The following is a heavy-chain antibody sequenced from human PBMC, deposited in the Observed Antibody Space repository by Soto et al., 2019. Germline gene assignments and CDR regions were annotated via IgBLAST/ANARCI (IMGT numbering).Heavy chain of an antibody. CDR2: IYYRGSS. D-gene: IGHD3-10*01. CDR1: RGSVSSGSYS. V-gene: IGHV4-61*01. CDR3: ARVNHRVDGSGEVDV. Sequence: SETLSRTCTLSRGSVSSGSYSWRWFRHHPRTGLEQIGCIYYRGSSNYNPSLERRVATSGATSRNQFYLKMSSVTTPDTAVGYCARVNHRVDGSGEVDVWGQGATVRVCS. J-gene: IGHJ6*02.